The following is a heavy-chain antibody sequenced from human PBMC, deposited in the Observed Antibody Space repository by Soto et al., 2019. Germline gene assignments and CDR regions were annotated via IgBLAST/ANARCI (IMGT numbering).Heavy chain of an antibody. CDR2: TYYRSKWYN. CDR1: GDSVSSNSAA. V-gene: IGHV6-1*01. Sequence: SQTLSLTCAISGDSVSSNSAAWNWIRQSPSRGLEWLGRTYYRSKWYNDYAVSVKSRITINPDTSKNQFSLQLNSVTPEDTAVYYCARFTAARRNYYYGMDVWGQGTTVTVSS. J-gene: IGHJ6*02. D-gene: IGHD6-6*01. CDR3: ARFTAARRNYYYGMDV.